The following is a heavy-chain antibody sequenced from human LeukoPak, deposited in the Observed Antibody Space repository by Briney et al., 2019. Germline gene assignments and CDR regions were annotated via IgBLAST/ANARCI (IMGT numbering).Heavy chain of an antibody. J-gene: IGHJ6*03. CDR1: GGSISSSSYY. CDR2: IYYSGST. V-gene: IGHV4-39*07. Sequence: SETLSLTCTVSGGSISSSSYYWGWIRQPPGKGLEWIGSIYYSGSTYYNPSLKSRVTISVDTSKNQFSLKLSSVTAADTAVYYCARVAARRGYYYYYMDVWGKGTTVTVSS. D-gene: IGHD6-6*01. CDR3: ARVAARRGYYYYYMDV.